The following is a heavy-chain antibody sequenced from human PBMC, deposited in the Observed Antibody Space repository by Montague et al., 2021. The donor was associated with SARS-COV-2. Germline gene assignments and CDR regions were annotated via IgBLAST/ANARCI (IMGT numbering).Heavy chain of an antibody. CDR3: ARQPSNWYDP. CDR2: INPGDSDT. CDR1: GYNFTRYW. J-gene: IGHJ5*02. Sequence: QSGAEVKLPGESLKISCKASGYNFTRYWIGWVRQMPGKGLEWMGIINPGDSDTKYSPSLQGQVTISADKSIGTAYLQWSSLKTSDTAMYYCARQPSNWYDPWGQGTLVTVSS. V-gene: IGHV5-51*01.